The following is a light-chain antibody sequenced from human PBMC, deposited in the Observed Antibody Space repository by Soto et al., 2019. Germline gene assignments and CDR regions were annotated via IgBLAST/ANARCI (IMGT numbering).Light chain of an antibody. V-gene: IGKV1-5*03. Sequence: DIQMSPCSSPLSASVGGRVTIACRASQSISSWLAWYQQKPGKAPKLLIYKASSLESGAPSRFRGSGSGTEFTLTISSLQPDDFATYYCQQYNAYSTFGQGTKVDIK. CDR3: QQYNAYST. J-gene: IGKJ1*01. CDR2: KAS. CDR1: QSISSW.